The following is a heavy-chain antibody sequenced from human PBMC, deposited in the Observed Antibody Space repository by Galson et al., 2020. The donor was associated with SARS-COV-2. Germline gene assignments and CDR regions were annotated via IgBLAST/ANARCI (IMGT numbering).Heavy chain of an antibody. CDR2: LYFSGVT. D-gene: IGHD3-22*01. CDR3: ASPRPTHYYDGSVGVDAFDI. J-gene: IGHJ3*02. V-gene: IGHV4-39*01. CDR1: GGSISSSFYY. Sequence: SETLSLTCTVSGGSISSSFYYWGWFRQPPGKGLEWIGSLYFSGVTYYNPSLQSRLTLSVDTSKNQFSLKLSSVTAADTAVYYCASPRPTHYYDGSVGVDAFDIWGQGTMVTVSS.